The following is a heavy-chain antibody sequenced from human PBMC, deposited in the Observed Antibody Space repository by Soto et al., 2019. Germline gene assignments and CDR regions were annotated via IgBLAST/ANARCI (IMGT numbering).Heavy chain of an antibody. Sequence: EVQLLESGGGLVQPGGSLRLSCAASGFTFSSYAMSWVRQAPGKGLEWVSAISGSGGSTYYADSGKGRFTISRDNSKNTLYLQMNSLRAEDTAVYYCAKSGAYYYDSSGPGGWFDPWGQGTLVTVSS. J-gene: IGHJ5*02. CDR2: ISGSGGST. CDR1: GFTFSSYA. V-gene: IGHV3-23*01. CDR3: AKSGAYYYDSSGPGGWFDP. D-gene: IGHD3-22*01.